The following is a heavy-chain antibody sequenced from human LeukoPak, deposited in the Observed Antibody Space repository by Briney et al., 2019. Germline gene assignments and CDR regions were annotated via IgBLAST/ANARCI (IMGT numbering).Heavy chain of an antibody. D-gene: IGHD5-18*01. CDR3: ARAAGGYSYGSYYYYGMDV. V-gene: IGHV1-69*13. CDR2: IIPIFGTA. CDR1: GGTFSSYA. Sequence: SVKVSCKASGGTFSSYAISWVRQAPGQGLEWMGGIIPIFGTANYAQKFQGRVTITADESTSTAYMELSGLRSEDTAVYYCARAAGGYSYGSYYYYGMDVWGQGTTVTVSS. J-gene: IGHJ6*02.